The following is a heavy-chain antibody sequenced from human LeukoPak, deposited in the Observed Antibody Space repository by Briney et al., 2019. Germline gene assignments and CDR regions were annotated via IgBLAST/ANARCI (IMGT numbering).Heavy chain of an antibody. J-gene: IGHJ4*02. CDR1: GYTFTGYY. Sequence: ASVKVSCKASGYTFTGYYMHWVRQAPGQGLEWMGRINPNSGGTNYAQKFQGKVTMTRDTSISTAYMELSRLRSDDTAVYYCARGPGRIVGATTFNYWGQGTLDTVSS. V-gene: IGHV1-2*06. CDR2: INPNSGGT. D-gene: IGHD1-26*01. CDR3: ARGPGRIVGATTFNY.